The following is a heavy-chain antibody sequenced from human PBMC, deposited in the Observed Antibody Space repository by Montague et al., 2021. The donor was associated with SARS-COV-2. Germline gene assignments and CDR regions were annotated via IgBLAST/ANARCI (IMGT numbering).Heavy chain of an antibody. D-gene: IGHD2-2*01. J-gene: IGHJ6*02. CDR3: ANFRRTQLLFGTLYYGMDV. CDR1: GGSISNYY. V-gene: IGHV4-4*07. Sequence: SETLSLTCTVSGGSISNYYWCWIRQPAGKGLEWIGRIYASGNTNYNPSLKSRVTMSVDTSKNQFSLKLSSVTAADTAVYYCANFRRTQLLFGTLYYGMDVWGQGTTVTVSS. CDR2: IYASGNT.